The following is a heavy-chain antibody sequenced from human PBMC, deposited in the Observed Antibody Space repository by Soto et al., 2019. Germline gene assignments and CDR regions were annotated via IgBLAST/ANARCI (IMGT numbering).Heavy chain of an antibody. CDR2: MNHNSGKT. CDR1: GYTFRSYD. Sequence: QVQLVQSGAEVKKPGASVKVSCNASGYTFRSYDINWVRHATGQGLEWMGWMNHNSGKTGYAQKFQGRVTMTRNTSISTAYMELSSLRSEDTAVYYCARAYSSTWYEEGYWGQGTLVTVSS. D-gene: IGHD6-13*01. J-gene: IGHJ4*02. CDR3: ARAYSSTWYEEGY. V-gene: IGHV1-8*01.